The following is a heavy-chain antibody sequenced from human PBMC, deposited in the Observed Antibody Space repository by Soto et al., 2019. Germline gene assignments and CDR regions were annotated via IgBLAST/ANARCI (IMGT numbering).Heavy chain of an antibody. Sequence: QLHLVQSGAVVKKPGASVTVSCSASGYPVTAYYMHWVRQAPGRGLEWMGGINPATGAAKYTQTFPGRVTMTRDASTSTVFKEPSGPASEDTASFYCAEGGGVGVAGSAAFDMWGQGTLVTVSS. CDR2: INPATGAA. D-gene: IGHD3-3*01. V-gene: IGHV1-2*02. J-gene: IGHJ3*02. CDR3: AEGGGVGVAGSAAFDM. CDR1: GYPVTAYY.